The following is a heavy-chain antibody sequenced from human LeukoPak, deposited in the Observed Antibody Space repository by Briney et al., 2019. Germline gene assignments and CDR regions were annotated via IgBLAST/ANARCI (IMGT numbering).Heavy chain of an antibody. Sequence: GGSLRLSCAASGFTFSSYWMSWVRQAPGKGLEWVANIKQDESEKYYVDSVKGRFTISRDNAKNSLYLQMNSLRAEDTAVYYCARVLGYCSGGSCYGFDPWGQGTLVTVSS. CDR2: IKQDESEK. CDR3: ARVLGYCSGGSCYGFDP. J-gene: IGHJ5*02. CDR1: GFTFSSYW. V-gene: IGHV3-7*01. D-gene: IGHD2-15*01.